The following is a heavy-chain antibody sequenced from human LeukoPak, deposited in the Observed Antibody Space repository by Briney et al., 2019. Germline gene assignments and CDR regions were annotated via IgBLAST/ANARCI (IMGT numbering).Heavy chain of an antibody. CDR2: ISSSSSTI. CDR1: GFTFSSYS. CDR3: AKDPVGGVEYFDY. D-gene: IGHD2-8*02. V-gene: IGHV3-48*04. Sequence: GGSLRLSCAASGFTFSSYSMNWVRQAPGKGLEWVSYISSSSSTIYYADSVKGRFTISRDNARNSLYLQMNSLRAEDTAVYYCAKDPVGGVEYFDYWGQGTLVTVSS. J-gene: IGHJ4*02.